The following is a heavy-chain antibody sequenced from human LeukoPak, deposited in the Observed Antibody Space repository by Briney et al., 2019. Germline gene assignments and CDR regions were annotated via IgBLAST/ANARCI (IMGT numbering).Heavy chain of an antibody. D-gene: IGHD3-22*01. CDR2: IYTSGST. V-gene: IGHV4-4*07. Sequence: SETLSLTCTVSGGSISSYYWSWIRQPAGKGLEWIGRIYTSGSTNYNPSLKSRVTISVDTSKNQFSLKLSSVTAADTAVYYCARHYYDSSGYYYVRYWGQGTLVTVSS. CDR3: ARHYYDSSGYYYVRY. CDR1: GGSISSYY. J-gene: IGHJ4*02.